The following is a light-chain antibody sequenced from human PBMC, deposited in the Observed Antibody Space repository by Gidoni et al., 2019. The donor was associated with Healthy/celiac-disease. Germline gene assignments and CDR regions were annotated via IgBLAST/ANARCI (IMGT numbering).Light chain of an antibody. V-gene: IGKV2-30*01. CDR3: MQGTHWLRRT. Sequence: DVVMTQSPLSLPVTLGQPASISCRSSQSLVYSDGNTYLNWFQQRPGQSPRRLTYKVSNRDSGVPDRFSGSGSGTDFTLKISRVEAEDVGVYYCMQGTHWLRRTFGQGTKLEIK. CDR2: KVS. CDR1: QSLVYSDGNTY. J-gene: IGKJ2*01.